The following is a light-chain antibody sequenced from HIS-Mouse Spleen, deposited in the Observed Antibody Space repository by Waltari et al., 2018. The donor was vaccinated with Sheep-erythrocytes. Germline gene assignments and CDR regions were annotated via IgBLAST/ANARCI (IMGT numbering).Light chain of an antibody. V-gene: IGKV3-15*01. CDR1: QGVSSN. CDR2: GAS. J-gene: IGKJ1*01. CDR3: QQYNNWPAT. Sequence: EIVMTQSPATLSVSPGVRTTLTCRASQGVSSNLSWYQQKPGHAPRLLIYGASTRATGIPARFSGSGSGTEFTLTISSMQSEDFAVYYCQQYNNWPATFGQGTKVEIK.